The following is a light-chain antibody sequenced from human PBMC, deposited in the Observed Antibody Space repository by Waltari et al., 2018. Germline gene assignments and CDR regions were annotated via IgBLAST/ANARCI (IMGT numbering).Light chain of an antibody. CDR1: GSNIGAGYD. Sequence: QSVLTQPPSVSGAPGQRVTIPCPGTGSNIGAGYDVHWYQQLPGKAPKLLIYVTSTRPLGVPDRYFGSQSGTSASLAITGLQAEDEADYYCQSYDTSLSVVFGGGTKLTVL. J-gene: IGLJ2*01. CDR2: VTS. V-gene: IGLV1-40*01. CDR3: QSYDTSLSVV.